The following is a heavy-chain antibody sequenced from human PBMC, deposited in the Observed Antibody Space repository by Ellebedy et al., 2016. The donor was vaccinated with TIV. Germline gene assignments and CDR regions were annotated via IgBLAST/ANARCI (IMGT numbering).Heavy chain of an antibody. V-gene: IGHV3-15*07. J-gene: IGHJ4*02. D-gene: IGHD3-3*01. CDR3: TTDFSN. Sequence: GGSLRLXCVGSGFTFSNSWMDWVRQAPGKGLEWVGRIRRIVDGGTIDYAAPVKDRFTISRDDSKNTLYLQMNSLKTEDTALYYCTTDFSNWGQGTLVTGSS. CDR2: IRRIVDGGTI. CDR1: GFTFSNSW.